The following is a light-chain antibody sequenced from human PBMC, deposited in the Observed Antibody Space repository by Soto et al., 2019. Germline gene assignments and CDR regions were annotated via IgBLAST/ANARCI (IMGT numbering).Light chain of an antibody. CDR2: GAS. Sequence: EIVLTQSPDTLSLSPGERATLSCRASQGVSGSYLAWYQHKPGQAPRLLFYGASTRATGIPDRFSGSGSGTDVTLTISRLEPEDCAVYYCQLYDTSSPGFTFGPGTKVDI. V-gene: IGKV3-20*01. CDR1: QGVSGSY. J-gene: IGKJ3*01. CDR3: QLYDTSSPGFT.